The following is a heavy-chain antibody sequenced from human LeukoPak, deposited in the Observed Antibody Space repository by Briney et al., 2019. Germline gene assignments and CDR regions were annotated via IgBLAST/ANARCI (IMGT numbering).Heavy chain of an antibody. D-gene: IGHD3-3*01. Sequence: SETLSLTCTVSGGSISSYYWSWIRQPPGKGLEWIGYIYYSGSTNYNPSLKSRVTISVDTSKNQLSLKLSSVTAADTAVYYCARDAYYDFWSGYYYYGMDVWGQGTTVTVSS. CDR3: ARDAYYDFWSGYYYYGMDV. J-gene: IGHJ6*02. V-gene: IGHV4-59*12. CDR2: IYYSGST. CDR1: GGSISSYY.